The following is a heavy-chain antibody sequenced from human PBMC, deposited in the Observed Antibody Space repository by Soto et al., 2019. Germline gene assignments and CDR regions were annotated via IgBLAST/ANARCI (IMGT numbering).Heavy chain of an antibody. CDR3: ARDKSAWEGFGDEWDY. CDR2: INPSGGST. Sequence: QVQLVQSGAEVKKPGASVKVSCKASGYTFTSYYMHWVRQAPGQGLEWMGIINPSGGSTSYAQKFQGRVTMTRDTSTSTVYMELSSLRSEDTAVYYCARDKSAWEGFGDEWDYWGQGTLVTVSS. D-gene: IGHD3-10*01. CDR1: GYTFTSYY. J-gene: IGHJ4*02. V-gene: IGHV1-46*03.